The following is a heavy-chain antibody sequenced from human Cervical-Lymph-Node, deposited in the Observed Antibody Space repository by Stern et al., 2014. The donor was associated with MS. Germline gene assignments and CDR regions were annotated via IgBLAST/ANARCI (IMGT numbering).Heavy chain of an antibody. Sequence: EVQLVESGKNWVQPGGSLRLSCAASGFTFSTYAMSWVRQAPGKGLEWVSAISGSGENTFYADSVKGRFTISRDNSNNTLYLQMNSVRAEDTAVYYCARGVEILAVTGTFFYWGQGTLVTVSS. J-gene: IGHJ4*02. CDR3: ARGVEILAVTGTFFY. CDR1: GFTFSTYA. V-gene: IGHV3-23*04. CDR2: ISGSGENT. D-gene: IGHD6-19*01.